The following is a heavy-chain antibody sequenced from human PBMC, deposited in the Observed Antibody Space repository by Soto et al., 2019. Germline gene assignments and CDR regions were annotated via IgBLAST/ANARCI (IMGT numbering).Heavy chain of an antibody. CDR1: GFTFSSYA. Sequence: PGGSLRLSCAASGFTFSSYAMSWVRQAPGKGLEWVSAISGSGGSTYYADSVKGRFTISRDNSKNTLYLQMNSLRAEDTAVYYCAKGNEIHIVVVPAAMPDYYYYMDVWGKGTTVTVSS. CDR2: ISGSGGST. CDR3: AKGNEIHIVVVPAAMPDYYYYMDV. J-gene: IGHJ6*03. D-gene: IGHD2-2*01. V-gene: IGHV3-23*01.